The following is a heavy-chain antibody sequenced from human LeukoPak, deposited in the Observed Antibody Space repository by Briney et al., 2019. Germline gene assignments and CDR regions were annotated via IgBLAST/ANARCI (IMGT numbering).Heavy chain of an antibody. V-gene: IGHV3-20*04. CDR2: INWNGGST. Sequence: GGSLRLPCAASGFTFDDYGMSWVRQAPGKGLEWVSGINWNGGSTGYADSVKGRFTISRDNAKNSLYLQMNSLRAEDTAVYYCARSTYYDILTGYYPPYYYYYMDVWGKGTTVTISS. J-gene: IGHJ6*03. D-gene: IGHD3-9*01. CDR3: ARSTYYDILTGYYPPYYYYYMDV. CDR1: GFTFDDYG.